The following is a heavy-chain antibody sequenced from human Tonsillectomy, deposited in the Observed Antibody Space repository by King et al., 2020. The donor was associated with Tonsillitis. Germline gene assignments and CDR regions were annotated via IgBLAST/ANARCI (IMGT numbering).Heavy chain of an antibody. D-gene: IGHD1-26*01. CDR3: ARPIFSGRYQSNWYFDL. J-gene: IGHJ2*01. CDR1: GGSISRSSYY. V-gene: IGHV4-39*01. CDR2: IYYSGGT. Sequence: LQLQESGPGLVKPSETLSLTCTVSGGSISRSSYYWGWVRQPPGKGLEWIGNIYYSGGTYYNPSLKRRVTISADTAQNQFSLKLSSGTAPDTAVYYCARPIFSGRYQSNWYFDLWGRGTLVTVSS.